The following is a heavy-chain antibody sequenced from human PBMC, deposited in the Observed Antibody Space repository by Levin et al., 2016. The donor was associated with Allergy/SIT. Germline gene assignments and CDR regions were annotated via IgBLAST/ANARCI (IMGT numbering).Heavy chain of an antibody. CDR2: INPNSGGT. Sequence: ASVKVSCKASGYTFTGYYMHWVRQAPGQGLEWMGWINPNSGGTNYAQKFQGRVTMTRDTSISTAYMELSRLRSDDTAVYYCARDGGERLILSFHYYYGMDVWGQGTTVTVSS. J-gene: IGHJ6*02. CDR3: ARDGGERLILSFHYYYGMDV. V-gene: IGHV1-2*02. D-gene: IGHD1-1*01. CDR1: GYTFTGYY.